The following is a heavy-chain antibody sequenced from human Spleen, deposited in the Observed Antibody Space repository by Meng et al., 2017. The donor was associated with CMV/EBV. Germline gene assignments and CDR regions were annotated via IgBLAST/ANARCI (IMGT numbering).Heavy chain of an antibody. V-gene: IGHV3-30*02. Sequence: GESLKISCGDSQITFSDYYMSWIRQAPGKGLEWVAFIRYDGSNKYYADSVKGRFTISRDNSKNTLYLQMNSLRAEDTAVYYCARSPRNYYYYGMDVWGQGTTVTVSS. CDR2: IRYDGSNK. CDR3: ARSPRNYYYYGMDV. CDR1: QITFSDYY. J-gene: IGHJ6*02. D-gene: IGHD1-14*01.